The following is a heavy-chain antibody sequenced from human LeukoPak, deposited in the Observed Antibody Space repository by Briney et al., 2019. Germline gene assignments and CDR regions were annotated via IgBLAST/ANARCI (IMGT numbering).Heavy chain of an antibody. V-gene: IGHV3-30-3*01. CDR1: GFTFSSYA. J-gene: IGHJ4*02. CDR3: ARDHVPYYYDSSGGSDY. Sequence: GGSLRLSCAASGFTFSSYAMHWVRQAPGKGLEWVAVISYDGSNKYYADPVKGRFTISRDNSKNTLYLQMNSLRAEDTAVYYCARDHVPYYYDSSGGSDYWGQGTLVTVSS. CDR2: ISYDGSNK. D-gene: IGHD3-22*01.